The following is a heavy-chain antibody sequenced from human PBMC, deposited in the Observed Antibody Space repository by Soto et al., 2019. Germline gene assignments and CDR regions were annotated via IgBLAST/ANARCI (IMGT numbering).Heavy chain of an antibody. CDR3: ARDDYGDSYYYYGMDV. J-gene: IGHJ6*02. V-gene: IGHV4-30-4*01. CDR1: GGSISSGDYY. D-gene: IGHD4-17*01. Sequence: QVQLQESGPGLVKPSQTLSLTCTVSGGSISSGDYYWIWIRQPPGKGLEWIGYIYYSGSTYYNPSHKSRVTITVDASKNQFSLKLSSVTAADTAVYYCARDDYGDSYYYYGMDVWGQGTTVTVSS. CDR2: IYYSGST.